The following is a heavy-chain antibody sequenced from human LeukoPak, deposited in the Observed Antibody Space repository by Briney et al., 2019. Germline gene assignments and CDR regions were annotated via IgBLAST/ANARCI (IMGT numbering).Heavy chain of an antibody. CDR3: AKNSYSSSWFPFDY. D-gene: IGHD6-13*01. CDR1: GFTFSTYA. Sequence: GGSLRLSCAASGFTFSTYAMSWVRQAPGKGLEWVSSISGSGGSTYYADSVKGRFTISRGNSKNTLYVQMNSLRAEDTAVYYCAKNSYSSSWFPFDYWGQGTLVTVSS. V-gene: IGHV3-23*01. J-gene: IGHJ4*02. CDR2: ISGSGGST.